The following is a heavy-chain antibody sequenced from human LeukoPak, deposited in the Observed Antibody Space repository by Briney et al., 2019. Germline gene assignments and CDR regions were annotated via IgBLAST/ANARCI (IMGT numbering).Heavy chain of an antibody. Sequence: SETLSLTCTVSGGSLINYYWIWIRQPPGKGLEWIGYIYYSGSTNYNPSLKSRVTISVETSKNQFSLKLSSVTAADTAVYYCARGGLGYFDWSRFDPWGQGTLVTVSS. V-gene: IGHV4-59*01. CDR2: IYYSGST. D-gene: IGHD3-9*01. J-gene: IGHJ5*02. CDR1: GGSLINYY. CDR3: ARGGLGYFDWSRFDP.